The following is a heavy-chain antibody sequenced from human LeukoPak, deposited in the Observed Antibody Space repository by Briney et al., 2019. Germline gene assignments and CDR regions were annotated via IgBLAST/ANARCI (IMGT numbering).Heavy chain of an antibody. Sequence: SETLSLTCTVSGGSISSYYWSWIRQPAGKGLEWIGRIYTSGSTNYNPSLKSRVTMSVDTSKNQFSLKLSSVTAADTAVYYCARGTVVVPENDAFDIWGQGTMVTVSS. V-gene: IGHV4-4*07. CDR3: ARGTVVVPENDAFDI. CDR2: IYTSGST. J-gene: IGHJ3*02. CDR1: GGSISSYY. D-gene: IGHD2-2*01.